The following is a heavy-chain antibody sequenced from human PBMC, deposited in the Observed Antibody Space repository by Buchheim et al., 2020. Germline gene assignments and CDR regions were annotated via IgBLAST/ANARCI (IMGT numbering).Heavy chain of an antibody. CDR2: IKQDGSEK. D-gene: IGHD6-19*01. CDR1: GFTFSSYW. V-gene: IGHV3-7*01. J-gene: IGHJ5*02. CDR3: AREKGEGSGWFENWFDP. Sequence: EVQLVESGGGLVQPGGSLRLSCAASGFTFSSYWMSWVRQAPGKGLEWVASIKQDGSEKYYVDSVKGRFTISRDNAKNSLYLQMNSLRAEDTAVYYCAREKGEGSGWFENWFDPWGQGTL.